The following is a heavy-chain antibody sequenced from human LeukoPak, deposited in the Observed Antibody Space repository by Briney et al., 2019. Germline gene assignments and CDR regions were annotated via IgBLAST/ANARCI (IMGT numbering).Heavy chain of an antibody. CDR2: INHSGST. Sequence: SETLSLTCAVYGGSFSGYYWSWIRQPPGKRLEWIGEINHSGSTNYNPSLKSRVTISVDTSKNQFSLKLSSVTAADTAVYYCARGGPRYCSGGSCYFGYWGQGTLVTVSS. J-gene: IGHJ4*02. CDR3: ARGGPRYCSGGSCYFGY. V-gene: IGHV4-34*01. CDR1: GGSFSGYY. D-gene: IGHD2-15*01.